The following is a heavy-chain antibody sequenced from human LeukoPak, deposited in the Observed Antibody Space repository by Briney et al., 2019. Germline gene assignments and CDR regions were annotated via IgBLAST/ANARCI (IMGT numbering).Heavy chain of an antibody. CDR3: ASGLAVAGPSFDY. D-gene: IGHD6-19*01. V-gene: IGHV1-69*05. CDR1: GGTFSNYA. Sequence: SVKVSCKASGGTFSNYAIIWVRQAPGQGLEWMGGILPILGTPNYAQRLQGRVTITTDESTRTAYMELSSLRSEDTAVYYCASGLAVAGPSFDYWGQGTLVTVSS. J-gene: IGHJ4*02. CDR2: ILPILGTP.